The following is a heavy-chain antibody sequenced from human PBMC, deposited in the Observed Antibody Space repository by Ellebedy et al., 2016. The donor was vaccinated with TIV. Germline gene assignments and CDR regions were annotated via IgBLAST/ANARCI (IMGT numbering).Heavy chain of an antibody. V-gene: IGHV5-10-1*01. CDR3: ARQGTEASGDY. Sequence: GESLKIFCQGSGFNFISYWITWVRQMPGKGLEWMGRIDPSDSYTNYSPSFQGRVTISADRSISTAYLQWSSLKASDTAIYYCARQGTEASGDYWGQGTLVTVSS. CDR1: GFNFISYW. D-gene: IGHD1-1*01. J-gene: IGHJ4*02. CDR2: IDPSDSYT.